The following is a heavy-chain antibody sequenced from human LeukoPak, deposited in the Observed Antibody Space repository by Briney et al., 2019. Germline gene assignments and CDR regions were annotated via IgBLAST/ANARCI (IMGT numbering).Heavy chain of an antibody. CDR1: GFTFSSYS. CDR2: ISSSSSYI. Sequence: GGSLRLSCAASGFTFSSYSMNWVRQAQGKGLEWVSSISSSSSYIYYADSVKGRFTISRDNAKNSLYLQMNSLRAEDTALNYCARASLYDNSAYYLDYWGQGTLVTVSS. V-gene: IGHV3-21*04. CDR3: ARASLYDNSAYYLDY. D-gene: IGHD3-22*01. J-gene: IGHJ4*02.